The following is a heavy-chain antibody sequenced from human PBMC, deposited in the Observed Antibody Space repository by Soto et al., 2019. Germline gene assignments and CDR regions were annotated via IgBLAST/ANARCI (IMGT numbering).Heavy chain of an antibody. CDR1: GFTFVKYD. Sequence: QVQLLESGGGVVQPGTSLRLSCAASGFTFVKYDMHWVRQAPGKGLEWVAVIWYDGSPQYSADSVKGRFTMSRDNTKNTVELQMNTLIVADAAVYFCARLGDHHSRAVWGHGTMVIVSS. CDR2: IWYDGSPQ. J-gene: IGHJ3*01. V-gene: IGHV3-33*01. CDR3: ARLGDHHSRAV.